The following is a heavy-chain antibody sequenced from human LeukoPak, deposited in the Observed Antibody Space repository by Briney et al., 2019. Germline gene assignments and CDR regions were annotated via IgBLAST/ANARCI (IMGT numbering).Heavy chain of an antibody. CDR1: GFTFSDCY. CDR3: ARDRGAWLQEGDDAFDI. CDR2: ISSSGSTI. J-gene: IGHJ3*02. Sequence: GGSLRLSCAASGFTFSDCYMSWIRQAPGKGLEWVSYISSSGSTIYYADSVKGRFTISRDNAKNSLYLQMNSLRAEDTAVYYCARDRGAWLQEGDDAFDIWGQGTMVTVSS. D-gene: IGHD5-24*01. V-gene: IGHV3-11*01.